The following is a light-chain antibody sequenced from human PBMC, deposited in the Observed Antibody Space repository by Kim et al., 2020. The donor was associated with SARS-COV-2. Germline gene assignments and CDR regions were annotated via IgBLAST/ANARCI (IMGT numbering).Light chain of an antibody. V-gene: IGKV1-39*01. CDR3: QQSYSTLPT. CDR1: QSISSY. Sequence: ASVGDRVTITCRASQSISSYLNWYQQKPGKAPKLLIYAASSLQSGVPSRFSGSGSGTDFTLTISSLQPEDFATYYCQQSYSTLPTFGQGTKVDIK. J-gene: IGKJ1*01. CDR2: AAS.